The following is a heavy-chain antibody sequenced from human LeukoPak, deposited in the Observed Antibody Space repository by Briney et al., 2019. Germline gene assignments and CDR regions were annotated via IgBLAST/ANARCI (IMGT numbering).Heavy chain of an antibody. J-gene: IGHJ6*02. V-gene: IGHV1-69*13. Sequence: ASVKVSCKASGGTFSSYAISWVRQAPGQGLEWMGGIIPIFGTANYAQKFQGRVTITADESTSTAYMELSSLRSEDTAVYYCAGERTTYCSSTSCYGGANYYGMDVWGQGPTVTVSS. CDR2: IIPIFGTA. CDR3: AGERTTYCSSTSCYGGANYYGMDV. D-gene: IGHD2-2*01. CDR1: GGTFSSYA.